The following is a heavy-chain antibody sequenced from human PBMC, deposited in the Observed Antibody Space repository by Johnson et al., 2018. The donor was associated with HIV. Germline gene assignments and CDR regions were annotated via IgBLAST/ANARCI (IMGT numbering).Heavy chain of an antibody. Sequence: QVQLVESGGGVVQPGGSLRLSCATSGFTFSNYAMHWVRQAPGKGLEWVAVIWYDGSNKYYADSVKGRFTISRDNSKNTLYLQMNSLRAEDTAVYYCAKERSGSYSGADAFDIWGQGTMVTVSS. CDR2: IWYDGSNK. CDR1: GFTFSNYA. CDR3: AKERSGSYSGADAFDI. D-gene: IGHD1-26*01. V-gene: IGHV3-33*06. J-gene: IGHJ3*02.